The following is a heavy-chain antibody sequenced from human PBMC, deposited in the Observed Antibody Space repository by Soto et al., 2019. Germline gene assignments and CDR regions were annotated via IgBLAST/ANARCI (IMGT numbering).Heavy chain of an antibody. V-gene: IGHV1-18*01. CDR1: GYTFTSYG. J-gene: IGHJ3*02. Sequence: QVQLVQSGAEVKKPGASVKVSCKASGYTFTSYGISWVRQAPGQGLEWMGWISAYNGNTNYAQKLQGRVTMTTDTSTSTADMELRSLRSDDTAVYYCARAWEDKSGSYDAFDIWGQGTMVTVSS. CDR3: ARAWEDKSGSYDAFDI. CDR2: ISAYNGNT. D-gene: IGHD1-26*01.